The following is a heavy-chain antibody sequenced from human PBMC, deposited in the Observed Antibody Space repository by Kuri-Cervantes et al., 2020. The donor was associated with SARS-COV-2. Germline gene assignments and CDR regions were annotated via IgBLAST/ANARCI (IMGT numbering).Heavy chain of an antibody. V-gene: IGHV3-48*01. J-gene: IGHJ4*02. CDR2: ISSSSSTI. Sequence: GGSLRLSCAASGFTFSSYSMNWVRQAPGKGLEWVSYISSSSSTIYYADSVKGRFTISRDNAKNSLYLQMNSLRAEDTAVYYCARDLSSGLWAFDYWGQGTLVTVS. CDR3: ARDLSSGLWAFDY. D-gene: IGHD5-18*01. CDR1: GFTFSSYS.